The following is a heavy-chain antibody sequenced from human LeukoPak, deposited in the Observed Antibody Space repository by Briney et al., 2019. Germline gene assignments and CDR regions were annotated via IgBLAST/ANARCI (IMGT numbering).Heavy chain of an antibody. CDR1: GYTFIGYY. V-gene: IGHV1-2*07. CDR2: INPKNGGA. J-gene: IGHJ4*02. CDR3: ARTGLKYSSGWYNY. D-gene: IGHD6-19*01. Sequence: GASVKVSCKTSGYTFIGYYMHWVRQAPGQGLEWMGWINPKNGGANYAPSFQGRVTMTRDRSISTVYMELTRLTSDDTAVYYCARTGLKYSSGWYNYWGQGTLVTVSS.